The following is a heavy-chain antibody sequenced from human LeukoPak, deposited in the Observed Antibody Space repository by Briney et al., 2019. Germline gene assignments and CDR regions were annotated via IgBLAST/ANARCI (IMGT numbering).Heavy chain of an antibody. CDR3: ARDNGWSADF. J-gene: IGHJ4*02. CDR2: IKQDGSAK. D-gene: IGHD2-15*01. CDR1: GGSISNSY. Sequence: ETLSLTCTVSGGSISNSYCIWIRQPPGKGLEWVANIKQDGSAKPYVDSVKGRFTISRDNAKNSLFLQMNSLRAEDTAVYYCARDNGWSADFWGQGTLVTVSS. V-gene: IGHV3-7*03.